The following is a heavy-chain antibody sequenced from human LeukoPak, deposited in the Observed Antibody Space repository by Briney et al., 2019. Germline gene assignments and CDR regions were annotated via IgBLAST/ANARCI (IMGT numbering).Heavy chain of an antibody. J-gene: IGHJ4*02. Sequence: PSETLSLTCAVYGGSFRGYYWSWIRQPPGKELEWIVYIYYSGSTNHNPSLKSRVTISVDTSKNQFSLKLSSVTAADTAVYYCARVRYGSGSYSFDYWGQGTLVTVSS. CDR2: IYYSGST. CDR3: ARVRYGSGSYSFDY. V-gene: IGHV4-59*01. D-gene: IGHD3-10*01. CDR1: GGSFRGYY.